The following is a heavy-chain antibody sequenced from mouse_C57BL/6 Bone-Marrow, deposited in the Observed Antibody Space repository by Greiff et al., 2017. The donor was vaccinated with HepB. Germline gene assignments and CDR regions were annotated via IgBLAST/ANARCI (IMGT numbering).Heavy chain of an antibody. Sequence: EVKLVESGGGLVKPGGSLKLSCAASGFTFSSYAMSWVRQTPDKRLEWVATISDGGSYTYYPDNVKGRFTISRDNAKNNLYLQMSHLKSEDTAMYYCASDHMITTRGRLDDWGQGTTLTVSS. CDR3: ASDHMITTRGRLDD. J-gene: IGHJ2*01. CDR2: ISDGGSYT. CDR1: GFTFSSYA. V-gene: IGHV5-4*03. D-gene: IGHD2-4*01.